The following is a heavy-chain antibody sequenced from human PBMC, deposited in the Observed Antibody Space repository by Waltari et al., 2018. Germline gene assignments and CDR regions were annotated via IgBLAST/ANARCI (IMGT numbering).Heavy chain of an antibody. Sequence: QVQLQESGPGLVKPSETLSLTCTVSSCSVRAYHCTWLRQSPGKGLEWIGCVHYSGTTTYNPSLKSRVIISVDTSKNQLSLKLTSVTAADTAVYYCARDRGEIWDDVFGPAGFDPWGQGTLVTVSS. CDR2: VHYSGTT. CDR1: SCSVRAYH. V-gene: IGHV4-59*02. D-gene: IGHD3-16*01. CDR3: ARDRGEIWDDVFGPAGFDP. J-gene: IGHJ5*02.